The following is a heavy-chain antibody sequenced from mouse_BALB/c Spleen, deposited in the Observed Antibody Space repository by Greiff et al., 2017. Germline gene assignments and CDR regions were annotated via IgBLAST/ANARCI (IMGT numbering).Heavy chain of an antibody. D-gene: IGHD2-4*01. CDR3: ARLTTMITAAWFAY. J-gene: IGHJ3*01. Sequence: DVKLVESGGDLVKPGGSLKLSCAASGFTFSSYGMSWVRQTPDKRLEWVATISSGVSYTYYPDSVKGRFTISRDNAKNTLYLQMSSLKSEDTAMYYCARLTTMITAAWFAYWGQGTLVTVSA. V-gene: IGHV5-6*02. CDR1: GFTFSSYG. CDR2: ISSGVSYT.